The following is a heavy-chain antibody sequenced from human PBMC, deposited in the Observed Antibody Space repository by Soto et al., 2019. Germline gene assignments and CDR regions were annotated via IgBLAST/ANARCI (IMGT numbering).Heavy chain of an antibody. V-gene: IGHV3-30-3*01. CDR3: ARDSVALDGTHWAGNRLDP. D-gene: IGHD1-1*01. Sequence: QVQLVESGGGVVQPGRSLRLSCAASGFAFSTYAMFWVRQAPGKGLEWVAVISYDGNNYYYRESVKGRFTISRDNSKNTLYLQMNNLRTEGTALYYCARDSVALDGTHWAGNRLDPWGQGTLVTVYS. CDR2: ISYDGNNY. CDR1: GFAFSTYA. J-gene: IGHJ5*02.